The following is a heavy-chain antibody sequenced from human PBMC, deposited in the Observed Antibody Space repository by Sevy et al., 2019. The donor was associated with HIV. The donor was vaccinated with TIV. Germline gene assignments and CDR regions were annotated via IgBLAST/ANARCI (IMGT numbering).Heavy chain of an antibody. CDR1: GYTFTRYY. Sequence: ASVKVSCKASGYTFTRYYIHWVRQAPGQGLECMGIINPSGGGTNYAQKFQGRVTFTRDTSTSTVYMELSSLRFEDTAVYYCAGVESCGGDCYYSDYWGQGTQVTVSS. CDR2: INPSGGGT. V-gene: IGHV1-46*01. CDR3: AGVESCGGDCYYSDY. J-gene: IGHJ4*02. D-gene: IGHD2-21*02.